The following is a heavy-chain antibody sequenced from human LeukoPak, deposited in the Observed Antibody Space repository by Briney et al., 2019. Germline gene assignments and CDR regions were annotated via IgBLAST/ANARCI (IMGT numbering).Heavy chain of an antibody. J-gene: IGHJ3*02. CDR3: ASEWLNSPWGAFDI. CDR1: GFTVSSNY. Sequence: GGSLRLSCAASGFTVSSNYMSWVRQAPGKGLEWVSAISGSGGSTYYADSVKGRFTISRDNSKNTLYLQMNSLRAEDTAVYYCASEWLNSPWGAFDIWGQGTMVTVSS. V-gene: IGHV3-23*01. CDR2: ISGSGGST. D-gene: IGHD3-3*01.